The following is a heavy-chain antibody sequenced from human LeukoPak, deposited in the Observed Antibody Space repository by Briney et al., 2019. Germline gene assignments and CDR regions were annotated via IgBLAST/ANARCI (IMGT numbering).Heavy chain of an antibody. CDR3: ARPSEYSSGWYGGYYYGMDV. V-gene: IGHV1-69*13. J-gene: IGHJ6*02. CDR2: IIPIFGTA. D-gene: IGHD6-19*01. Sequence: SVKVSCKASGYTFTSYDISWVRQAPGQGLEWVGGIIPIFGTANYAQKFQGRVTITADESTSTAYMELSSLRSEDTAVYYCARPSEYSSGWYGGYYYGMDVWGQGTTVTVSS. CDR1: GYTFTSYD.